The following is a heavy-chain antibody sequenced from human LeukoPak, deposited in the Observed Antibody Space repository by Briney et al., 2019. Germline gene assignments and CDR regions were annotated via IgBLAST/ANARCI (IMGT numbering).Heavy chain of an antibody. J-gene: IGHJ4*02. D-gene: IGHD5-12*01. CDR1: GFSFSTYA. V-gene: IGHV3-30-3*01. CDR3: AKAPLTGIYDY. Sequence: QTGGSLGLSCAASGFSFSTYAMHWVRQAPGKGLEWVAVISYDGSKKYYADSVKGRFTISGDNSKNTVFLQMNSLRVEDTAVYYCAKAPLTGIYDYWGQGTLVTVSS. CDR2: ISYDGSKK.